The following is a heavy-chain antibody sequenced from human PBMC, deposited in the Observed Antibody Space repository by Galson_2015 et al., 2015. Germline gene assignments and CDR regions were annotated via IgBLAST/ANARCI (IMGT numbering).Heavy chain of an antibody. CDR1: GGSFSGYY. J-gene: IGHJ4*02. CDR3: ARDGYGSGLG. V-gene: IGHV4-34*01. Sequence: SETLSLTCAVYGGSFSGYYWSWIRQPPGKGLEWIGEINHSGSTNYNPSLKSRVTISVDTSKNQFSLKLSSVTAADTAVYYCARDGYGSGLGWGQGTLVTVSS. D-gene: IGHD3-10*01. CDR2: INHSGST.